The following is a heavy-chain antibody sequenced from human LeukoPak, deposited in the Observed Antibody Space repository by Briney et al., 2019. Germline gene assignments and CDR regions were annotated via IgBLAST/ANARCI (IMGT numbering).Heavy chain of an antibody. CDR2: IKSKTDGGTA. D-gene: IGHD2-15*01. J-gene: IGHJ4*02. V-gene: IGHV3-15*01. Sequence: GGSLRLSCTASGFTFSTAWMSWGRQAPGKGLEWVGRIKSKTDGGTADYAAPVKGRITISRDDSNNTLDLQMNSLETEDTAVYYCAAFAAGGWGQGTLVTVSS. CDR1: GFTFSTAW. CDR3: AAFAAGG.